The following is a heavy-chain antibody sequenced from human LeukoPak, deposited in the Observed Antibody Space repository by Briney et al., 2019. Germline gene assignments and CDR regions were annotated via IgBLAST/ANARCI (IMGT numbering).Heavy chain of an antibody. V-gene: IGHV3-23*01. Sequence: GGSLRLSCAASGFTVSNNYMSWVRQAPGKGLEWVSAISGSGGSTYYADSVKGRFTISRDNSKNTLYLQMNSLRAEDTAVYYCAKAGRATYYYDSSGYYYFDYWGQGTLVTVSS. CDR2: ISGSGGST. CDR3: AKAGRATYYYDSSGYYYFDY. D-gene: IGHD3-22*01. J-gene: IGHJ4*02. CDR1: GFTVSNNY.